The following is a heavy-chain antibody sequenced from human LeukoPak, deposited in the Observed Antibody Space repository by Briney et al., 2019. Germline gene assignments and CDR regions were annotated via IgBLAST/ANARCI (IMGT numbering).Heavy chain of an antibody. J-gene: IGHJ4*02. Sequence: SETLSLTCAVSGGSISSGGYSWSWIRQPPGKGLEWIGYIYHSGSTYYNPSLKSRVTISVDTSKNQFSLKLSSVTAADTAVYYCLYHGYYFDYWGQGTLVTVSS. V-gene: IGHV4-30-2*05. CDR1: GGSISSGGYS. CDR3: LYHGYYFDY. CDR2: IYHSGST. D-gene: IGHD3-22*01.